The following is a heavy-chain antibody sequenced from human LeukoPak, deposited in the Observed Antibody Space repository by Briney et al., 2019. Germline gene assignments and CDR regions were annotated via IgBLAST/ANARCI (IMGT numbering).Heavy chain of an antibody. Sequence: ASVKVSCKVSGYTLTELSMHWVRQAPGKGLEWMGGFDPEDGETIYAQKFQGRVTMTEDTSTDTAYMELSSLRSEDTAVYYCARDWGDSTAHWYFDLWGRGTLVTVSS. V-gene: IGHV1-24*01. CDR1: GYTLTELS. J-gene: IGHJ2*01. CDR3: ARDWGDSTAHWYFDL. CDR2: FDPEDGET. D-gene: IGHD2-21*02.